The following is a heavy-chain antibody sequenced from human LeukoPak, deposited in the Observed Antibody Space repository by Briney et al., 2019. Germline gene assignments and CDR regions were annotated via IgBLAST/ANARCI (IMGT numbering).Heavy chain of an antibody. J-gene: IGHJ4*02. CDR2: INHSGST. Sequence: SETLSLTCAAYGGSFSGYYWSWIRQPPGKGLEWIGEINHSGSTNYNPSLKSRVTISVDTSKNQFSLKLSSVTAADTAVYYCARSGATVTTGDWGQGTLVTVSS. D-gene: IGHD4-17*01. CDR1: GGSFSGYY. CDR3: ARSGATVTTGD. V-gene: IGHV4-34*01.